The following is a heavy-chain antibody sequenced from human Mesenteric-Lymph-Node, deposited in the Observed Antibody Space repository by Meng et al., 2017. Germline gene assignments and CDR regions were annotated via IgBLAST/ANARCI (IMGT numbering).Heavy chain of an antibody. CDR3: ATETTSGWYFDK. D-gene: IGHD6-19*01. J-gene: IGHJ4*02. Sequence: GESLKISCEASGFTFSSGWIHWVRQAPGKGLVWVSRIHSDGSGTLYADSVKGRFTFSRDKAWNTLYLQMNNLRADDTAVYYCATETTSGWYFDKWGQGTLVTVSS. CDR1: GFTFSSGW. V-gene: IGHV3-74*01. CDR2: IHSDGSGT.